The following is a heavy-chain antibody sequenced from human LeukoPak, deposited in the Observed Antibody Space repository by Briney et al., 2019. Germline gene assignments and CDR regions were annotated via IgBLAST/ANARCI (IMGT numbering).Heavy chain of an antibody. CDR2: IKQDGREK. D-gene: IGHD3-9*01. Sequence: GGSLRLSCAASGITFSSYGMSWVRQAPGKGLEWVANIKQDGREKYSVDSVKGRFTISRDNAKNSLYLQMNSLRAEDTAVYYCARVEDYDILTGFDYWGQGTLVTVSS. CDR1: GITFSSYG. CDR3: ARVEDYDILTGFDY. V-gene: IGHV3-7*01. J-gene: IGHJ4*02.